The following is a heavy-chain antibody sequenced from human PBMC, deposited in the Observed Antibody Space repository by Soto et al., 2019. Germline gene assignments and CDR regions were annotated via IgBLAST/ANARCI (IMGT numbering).Heavy chain of an antibody. CDR3: ARLIRAVAGPFDY. CDR2: IYYSGST. Sequence: SETLSLTCTVSGGSISSYYWSWIRQPPGKGLEWIGYIYYSGSTNYNPSLKSRVTISVDTSKNQFSLKLSSVTAADTAVYYCARLIRAVAGPFDYWGQGTLVTVSS. V-gene: IGHV4-59*08. D-gene: IGHD6-19*01. J-gene: IGHJ4*02. CDR1: GGSISSYY.